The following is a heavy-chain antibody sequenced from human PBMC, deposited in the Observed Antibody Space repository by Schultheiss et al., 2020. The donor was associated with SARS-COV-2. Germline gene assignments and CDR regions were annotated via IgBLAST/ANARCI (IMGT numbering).Heavy chain of an antibody. CDR1: GGSISSYY. CDR2: IYYSGST. V-gene: IGHV4-59*01. Sequence: GSLRLSCTVSGGSISSYYWSWIRQPPGKGLECIGYIYYSGSTNYNPSLKSRVTISVDTSKNQFSLKLSSVTAADTAVYYCARDRSGYPPRYGMDVWGQGTTVTVSS. D-gene: IGHD3-22*01. CDR3: ARDRSGYPPRYGMDV. J-gene: IGHJ6*02.